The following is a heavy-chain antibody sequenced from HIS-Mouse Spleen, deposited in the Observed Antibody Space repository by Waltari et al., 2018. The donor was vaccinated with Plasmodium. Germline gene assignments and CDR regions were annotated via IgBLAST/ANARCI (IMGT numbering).Heavy chain of an antibody. CDR3: ARGGVGWLPY. D-gene: IGHD1-26*01. V-gene: IGHV4-34*01. Sequence: QVQLQQWGAGLLKPSETLSLTCAVYGGSFSGYYWRWIRPPPGKGLEWIGEINHSGSTNYNPSLKSRVTISVDTSKNQFSLKLSSVTAADTAVYYCARGGVGWLPYWGQGTLVTVSS. CDR2: INHSGST. J-gene: IGHJ4*02. CDR1: GGSFSGYY.